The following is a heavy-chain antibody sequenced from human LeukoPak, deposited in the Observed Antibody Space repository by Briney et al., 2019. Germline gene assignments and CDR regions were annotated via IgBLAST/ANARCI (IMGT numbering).Heavy chain of an antibody. CDR2: ISDTGSTI. V-gene: IGHV3-48*03. J-gene: IGHJ4*02. D-gene: IGHD6-19*01. Sequence: GGSLRLSCAASGFTFSSYELNWVRQAPGKGLEWVSYISDTGSTIYYADSVKGRFTISRDNSKNTLYLQMNSLRAEDTAVYYCAKDPSVAVAGRRGDYWGQGTLVTVSS. CDR1: GFTFSSYE. CDR3: AKDPSVAVAGRRGDY.